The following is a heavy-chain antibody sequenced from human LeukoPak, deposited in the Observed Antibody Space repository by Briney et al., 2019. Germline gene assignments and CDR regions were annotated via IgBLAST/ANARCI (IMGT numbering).Heavy chain of an antibody. Sequence: GGSLRLSCAASGFTFSSYAMSWVRQAPGKGVEWVSAISGSGGSTYYADSVKGRFTISRDNSKNTLYLQMNSLRAEDTAVYYCAKARLSGYYFDYWGQGTLVTVSS. J-gene: IGHJ4*02. CDR1: GFTFSSYA. CDR2: ISGSGGST. CDR3: AKARLSGYYFDY. V-gene: IGHV3-23*01. D-gene: IGHD6-25*01.